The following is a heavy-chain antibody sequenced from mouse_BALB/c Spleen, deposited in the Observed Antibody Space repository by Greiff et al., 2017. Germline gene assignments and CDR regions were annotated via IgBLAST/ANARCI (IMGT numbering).Heavy chain of an antibody. CDR3: GSGRYGGFAY. J-gene: IGHJ3*01. CDR2: IWAGGST. D-gene: IGHD1-1*02. Sequence: QVQLKESGPGLVAPSQSLSITCTVSGFSLTSYGVHWVRQPPGKGLEWLGVIWAGGSTNYNSALMSRLSISKDNSKSKVFLKMNSLQTDDTAMYYGGSGRYGGFAYWGQGTLVTVSA. CDR1: GFSLTSYG. V-gene: IGHV2-9*02.